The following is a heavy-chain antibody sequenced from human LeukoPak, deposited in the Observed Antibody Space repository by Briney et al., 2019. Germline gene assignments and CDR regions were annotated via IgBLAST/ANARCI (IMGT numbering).Heavy chain of an antibody. J-gene: IGHJ4*02. CDR3: AKIDYESHD. CDR2: ISYDGSNK. V-gene: IGHV3-30*18. Sequence: GGSLRLSCAASGFTFSGYGMHWVRQAPGKGLEWVAVISYDGSNKYYADSVKGRFTISRDNSKNTLYLQMNSLRAEDTAVYYCAKIDYESHDWGQGTLVTVSS. D-gene: IGHD4-17*01. CDR1: GFTFSGYG.